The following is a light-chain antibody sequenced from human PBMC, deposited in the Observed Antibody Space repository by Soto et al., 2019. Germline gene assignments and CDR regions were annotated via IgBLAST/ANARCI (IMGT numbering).Light chain of an antibody. Sequence: DIQMTKSASALSVSVGDRVTITCRASQSISRWLAWYQQKPGKAPKLLIHDATSLESGVPSRFSGSGSGTEFTLTISSLQPDDFATYSSQQYSSYWTSAQGTKVDIK. V-gene: IGKV1-5*01. J-gene: IGKJ1*01. CDR3: QQYSSYWT. CDR2: DAT. CDR1: QSISRW.